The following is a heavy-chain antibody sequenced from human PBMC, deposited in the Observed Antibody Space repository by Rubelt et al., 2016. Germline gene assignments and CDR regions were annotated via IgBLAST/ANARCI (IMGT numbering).Heavy chain of an antibody. Sequence: VQLVESGGGVVQPGRSLRLSCAASGFTFSSYGMHWVRQAPGRGLEWVSAISGSGGSTYYADSVKGRFTISRDNSKNTLYLQMNSLKTEDTAVYYCTTEWPIRTRNFDYWGQGTLVTVSS. D-gene: IGHD5-24*01. CDR3: TTEWPIRTRNFDY. V-gene: IGHV3-23*04. CDR1: GFTFSSYG. CDR2: ISGSGGST. J-gene: IGHJ4*02.